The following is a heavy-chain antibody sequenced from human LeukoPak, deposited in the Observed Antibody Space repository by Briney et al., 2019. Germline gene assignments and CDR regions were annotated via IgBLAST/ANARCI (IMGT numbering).Heavy chain of an antibody. CDR3: ARTHRVDLLTGYFIKGYYYYMDV. J-gene: IGHJ6*03. D-gene: IGHD3-9*01. CDR1: GGTFSSYA. Sequence: ASVKVSCKASGGTFSSYAISWVRQAPGQGLEWMGGIIPIFGTANYAQKFQGRVTITADESTSTAYMELSSLRSEDTAVYYCARTHRVDLLTGYFIKGYYYYMDVWGKGTTVTVSS. CDR2: IIPIFGTA. V-gene: IGHV1-69*13.